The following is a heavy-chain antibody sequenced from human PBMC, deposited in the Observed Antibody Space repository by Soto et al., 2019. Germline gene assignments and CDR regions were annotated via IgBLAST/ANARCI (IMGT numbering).Heavy chain of an antibody. V-gene: IGHV3-9*01. J-gene: IGHJ4*02. CDR1: GFTFDDYA. D-gene: IGHD3-10*01. CDR2: ISWNSGSI. Sequence: GGSLRLSCAASGFTFDDYAMHWVRQAPGKGLEWVSGISWNSGSIGYADSVKGRFTISRDNAKNSLYLQMNSLRAEDTALYYCATGGELLGYFDYWGQGTLVTVSS. CDR3: ATGGELLGYFDY.